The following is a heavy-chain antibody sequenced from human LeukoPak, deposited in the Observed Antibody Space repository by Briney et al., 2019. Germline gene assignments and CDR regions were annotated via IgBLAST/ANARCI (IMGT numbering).Heavy chain of an antibody. J-gene: IGHJ1*01. CDR1: GYSFTYYW. CDR2: IYPDDSDT. D-gene: IGHD3-22*01. Sequence: GESLKISCKGSGYSFTYYWIGWVRQMPGKGLEWMGIIYPDDSDTRYSPSFQGQVTISADKSVRTAYLQWSSLKASDTAMYYCARRDYSSGRTYFHHWGQGTLVTVSS. CDR3: ARRDYSSGRTYFHH. V-gene: IGHV5-51*01.